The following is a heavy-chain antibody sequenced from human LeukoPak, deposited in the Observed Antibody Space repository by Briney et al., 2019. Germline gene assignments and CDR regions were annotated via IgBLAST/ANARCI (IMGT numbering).Heavy chain of an antibody. J-gene: IGHJ2*01. D-gene: IGHD5-18*01. CDR1: GGSVTSGTYY. V-gene: IGHV4-61*02. CDR3: ARDVGGYRYGYRPTELYWYFDL. Sequence: PSKTLSLTCTVSGGSVTSGTYYWSWMRQPAGKGLEWIGRIYTRGSTNYNPSLKSRVSISVDTSKNQFSLKLSSVTAADTAVYYCARDVGGYRYGYRPTELYWYFDLWGRGTLVTVSS. CDR2: IYTRGST.